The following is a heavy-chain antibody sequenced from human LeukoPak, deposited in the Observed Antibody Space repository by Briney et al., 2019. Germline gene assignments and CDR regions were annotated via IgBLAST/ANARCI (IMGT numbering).Heavy chain of an antibody. CDR3: ARVRWGPIGY. J-gene: IGHJ4*02. Sequence: ASVKVSCKASGYTFSNFGISWVRQAPGQGLEWMGWISGNNDNPNYGQKFQGRLTVTTDSSTSTAYMELSRLRSDDTAVYYCARVRWGPIGYWGQGTLVTVSS. CDR1: GYTFSNFG. D-gene: IGHD1-26*01. V-gene: IGHV1-18*01. CDR2: ISGNNDNP.